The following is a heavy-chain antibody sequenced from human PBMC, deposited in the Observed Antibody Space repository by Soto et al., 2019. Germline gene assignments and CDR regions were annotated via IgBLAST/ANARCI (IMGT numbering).Heavy chain of an antibody. CDR3: AGTTSRQWYYMDV. J-gene: IGHJ6*03. D-gene: IGHD1-7*01. Sequence: SQTLSLTCAISGDSVSSNSAAWNWIRQSPSGGLEWLGRTYYRSRWYNDYAVSVRSRITINPDTSKNQFSLHLNSVTPEDTAVYYGAGTTSRQWYYMDVWGKGTKVTVSS. CDR1: GDSVSSNSAA. CDR2: TYYRSRWYN. V-gene: IGHV6-1*01.